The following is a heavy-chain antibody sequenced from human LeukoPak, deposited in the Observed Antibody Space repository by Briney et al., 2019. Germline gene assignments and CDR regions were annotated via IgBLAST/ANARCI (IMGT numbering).Heavy chain of an antibody. CDR2: ISPDDSDI. CDR1: GYSFTTYW. V-gene: IGHV5-51*01. J-gene: IGHJ4*02. D-gene: IGHD1-26*01. CDR3: ARHEGSGSYYSY. Sequence: GESLKISCKGSGYSFTTYWIGWVRQMPGRGLEWMGIISPDDSDIRYSPSFRGQVTISADKSISTAYLQWSSLKASDTAMCYCARHEGSGSYYSYWGQGTLVTVSS.